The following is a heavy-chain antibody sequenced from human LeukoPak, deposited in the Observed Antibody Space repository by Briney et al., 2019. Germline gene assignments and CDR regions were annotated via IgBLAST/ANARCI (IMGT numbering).Heavy chain of an antibody. CDR1: GYTFTGYY. J-gene: IGHJ4*02. V-gene: IGHV1-2*06. D-gene: IGHD3-22*01. CDR3: ARGRNSVYYFNVVAPSYFDY. CDR2: INPNSGGT. Sequence: ASVKVSFKASGYTFTGYYMHWVRQAPGQGLEWMGQINPNSGGTNYAQKFQCRVTMTRDTSINTAYMDLSRLRSDDTAVYYCARGRNSVYYFNVVAPSYFDYWGQGTLVTVSS.